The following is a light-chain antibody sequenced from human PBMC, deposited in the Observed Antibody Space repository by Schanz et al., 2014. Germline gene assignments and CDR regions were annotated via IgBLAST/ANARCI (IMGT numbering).Light chain of an antibody. J-gene: IGLJ3*02. CDR3: ASYTNTNTWV. CDR2: DVR. Sequence: QSALTQPRSVSGSPGQSVTISCTGTSSDVGAYNYVSWFQQHPGKAPKLMIYDVRHRPSQVSDRFSGSKSGNTASLTVSGLQAEDEADYYCASYTNTNTWVFGGGTKLTVL. CDR1: SSDVGAYNY. V-gene: IGLV2-11*01.